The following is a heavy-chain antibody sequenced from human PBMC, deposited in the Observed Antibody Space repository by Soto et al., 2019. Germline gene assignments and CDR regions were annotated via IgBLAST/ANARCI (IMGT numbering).Heavy chain of an antibody. Sequence: QVQLVQSGAEVKKPGSSVKVSCKASGGTFSSYAISWVRQAPGQGLEWMGGIIPIFGTANYAQKFQGRVTITADESTSTAYMELSSLRSEGTAVYYCARGGIPTGHYYYYGMDVWGQGTTVTVSS. J-gene: IGHJ6*02. CDR3: ARGGIPTGHYYYYGMDV. CDR2: IIPIFGTA. CDR1: GGTFSSYA. D-gene: IGHD4-4*01. V-gene: IGHV1-69*12.